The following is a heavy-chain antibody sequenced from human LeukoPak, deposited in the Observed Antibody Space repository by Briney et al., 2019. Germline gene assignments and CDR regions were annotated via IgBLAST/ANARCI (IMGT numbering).Heavy chain of an antibody. D-gene: IGHD1-26*01. CDR2: TYFRSKWHN. CDR1: GDSVSNNVAV. Sequence: SQTLSLTCVISGDSVSNNVAVWNWIRQSPSRGLEWLGRTYFRSKWHNHYAVSMEGRITISPDTSKNQFYLQLDSVTPEDTAVYYCARDAVGASLFVYWGQGTLVTVSS. V-gene: IGHV6-1*01. J-gene: IGHJ4*02. CDR3: ARDAVGASLFVY.